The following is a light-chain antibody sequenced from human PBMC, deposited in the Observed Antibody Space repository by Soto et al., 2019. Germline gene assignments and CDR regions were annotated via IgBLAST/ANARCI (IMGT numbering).Light chain of an antibody. V-gene: IGKV1-8*01. J-gene: IGKJ3*01. CDR3: QQYYSYPFT. CDR2: AAS. CDR1: QGISSY. Sequence: AIRMTQSPSSFSASTGDRVTITCRASQGISSYLAWYQQKPGKAPKLLIYAASTLQSGVPSRFGGSGSRTDFTLTISCLQSEDFATYYCQQYYSYPFTFGPGTKVDIK.